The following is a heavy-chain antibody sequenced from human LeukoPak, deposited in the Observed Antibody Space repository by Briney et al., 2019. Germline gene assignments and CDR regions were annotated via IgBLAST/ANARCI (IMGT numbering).Heavy chain of an antibody. J-gene: IGHJ4*02. V-gene: IGHV3-53*01. Sequence: GGSLRLSCAASGFTVSSNYMSWVRQAPGKGLEWVSVIYSGGSTYYADSVKGRFTISRDNSKNTLYLQMNSLRAEDTAVYYCARDDCSGGSCYLAYWGQGTLVTVSS. CDR2: IYSGGST. CDR1: GFTVSSNY. CDR3: ARDDCSGGSCYLAY. D-gene: IGHD2-15*01.